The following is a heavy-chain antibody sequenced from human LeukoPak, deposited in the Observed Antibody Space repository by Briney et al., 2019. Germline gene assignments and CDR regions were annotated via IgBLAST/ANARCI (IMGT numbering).Heavy chain of an antibody. J-gene: IGHJ4*02. D-gene: IGHD4-17*01. V-gene: IGHV1-46*01. Sequence: GASVKGSCNASGYTFPSDSMHWVRQAPGQGREWMGIINPSSGSTSYAQKFQGRVDMPRAASTRTVHMEWSSLGSEDTAGYYFTRELHDYGDQQNDYWGQGTLVTVSS. CDR1: GYTFPSDS. CDR2: INPSSGST. CDR3: TRELHDYGDQQNDY.